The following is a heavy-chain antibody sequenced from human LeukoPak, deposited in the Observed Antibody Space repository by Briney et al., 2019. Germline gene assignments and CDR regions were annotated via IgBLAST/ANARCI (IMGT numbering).Heavy chain of an antibody. CDR1: GFSLSTSGVG. CDR3: AHSVFSYYDSSAYRIFDY. V-gene: IGHV2-5*02. CDR2: IYWDDDQ. Sequence: SGPTLVKPTQTLTLTCTFSGFSLSTSGVGVGWIRQPPGKALEWLALIYWDDDQRYSPSLKSRLAITKDTSKNQVVLTMTNMDPVDTATYYCAHSVFSYYDSSAYRIFDYWGQGTLVTVSS. D-gene: IGHD3-22*01. J-gene: IGHJ4*02.